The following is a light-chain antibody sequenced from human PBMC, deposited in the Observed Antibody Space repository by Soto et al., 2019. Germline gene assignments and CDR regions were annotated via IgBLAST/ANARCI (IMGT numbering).Light chain of an antibody. J-gene: IGKJ1*01. CDR3: QQYGSAPGT. Sequence: EIVVTQSPATLSLSPGERATLSCRASQTVDSNYVAWYQQRPGQAPRLFIYGASSRAADIPDRFSGSGSGTEFTLTISRLEPEDFAIYYCQQYGSAPGTFGQGTKVEIK. CDR1: QTVDSNY. V-gene: IGKV3-20*01. CDR2: GAS.